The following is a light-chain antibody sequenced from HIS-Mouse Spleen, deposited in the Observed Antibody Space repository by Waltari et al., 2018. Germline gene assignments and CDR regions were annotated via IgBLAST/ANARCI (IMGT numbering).Light chain of an antibody. V-gene: IGKV1-8*01. J-gene: IGKJ4*01. CDR1: QGISSY. Sequence: AILMTQSPSSFSASTGDRVTITCRASQGISSYLAWYQQKPGKAPKLLIYAASTLQSGVPSRFSGSGSGTDFTLTISCLQSEDFATYDCQQYYSYPLTFGGGTKVEIK. CDR3: QQYYSYPLT. CDR2: AAS.